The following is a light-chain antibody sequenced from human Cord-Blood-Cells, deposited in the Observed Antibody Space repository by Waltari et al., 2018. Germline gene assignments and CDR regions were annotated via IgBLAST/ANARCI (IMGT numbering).Light chain of an antibody. CDR3: QQSYSTRPT. J-gene: IGKJ3*01. CDR2: ASS. Sequence: DIQMTQSPSSLSASVGDRVTITCRASQSISSYLNWYQQTPGKAPKLLIYASSSLQSGVQSRFSCSGSGTDCTRTISRLQPEDFATYYCQQSYSTRPTCGRGTRVDI. CDR1: QSISSY. V-gene: IGKV1-39*01.